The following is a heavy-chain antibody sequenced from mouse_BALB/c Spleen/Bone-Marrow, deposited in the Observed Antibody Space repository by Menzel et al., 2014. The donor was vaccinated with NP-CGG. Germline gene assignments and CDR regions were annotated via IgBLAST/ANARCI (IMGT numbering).Heavy chain of an antibody. J-gene: IGHJ2*01. V-gene: IGHV1-69*02. Sequence: VQLVESGAALVKPGAPVKLSCKASGYTFTRYWMNWVKQRPGRGLEWIGRIDPSDSETHYNQKFKDKATLTVDKSSSTAYIQLSSPTSEDSAVYYCARDGNYYLDYWGQGTTLTVSS. CDR1: GYTFTRYW. CDR3: ARDGNYYLDY. D-gene: IGHD2-1*01. CDR2: IDPSDSET.